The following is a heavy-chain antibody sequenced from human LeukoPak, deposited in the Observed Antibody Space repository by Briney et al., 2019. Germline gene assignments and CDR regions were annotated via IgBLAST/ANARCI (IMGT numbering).Heavy chain of an antibody. D-gene: IGHD6-19*01. CDR2: IGTTGDT. J-gene: IGHJ6*02. V-gene: IGHV3-13*04. CDR3: ARSTIAVAYGMDV. Sequence: GSLRLSRAASGLTFSGYVMFWVRQVTRKSLEWVSGIGTTGDTYYAGSVKGRFTISRENARNSLYLQMNSLIAGDTAVYYCARSTIAVAYGMDVWGQGATVTVSS. CDR1: GLTFSGYV.